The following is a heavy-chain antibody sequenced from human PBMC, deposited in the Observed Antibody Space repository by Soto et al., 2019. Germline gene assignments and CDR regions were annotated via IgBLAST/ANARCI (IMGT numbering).Heavy chain of an antibody. Sequence: VGSLRLSCAASGFPFIDYYISWIRQAPGRGLECISYISTSGRTIYYADSVKGRFTISRDNAKNSLYLQMNSLRAEDTAVYYCASVHFWSMDVWGQGTTVTVSS. D-gene: IGHD3-3*02. V-gene: IGHV3-11*01. CDR1: GFPFIDYY. CDR3: ASVHFWSMDV. J-gene: IGHJ6*02. CDR2: ISTSGRTI.